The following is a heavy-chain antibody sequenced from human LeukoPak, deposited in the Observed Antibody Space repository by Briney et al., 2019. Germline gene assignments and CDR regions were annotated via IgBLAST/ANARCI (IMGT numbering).Heavy chain of an antibody. V-gene: IGHV4-39*07. J-gene: IGHJ5*02. Sequence: SETLSLTCTVSGGSISSSSYYWGWIRQPPGKGLEWIGSIYYSWSTYYNPSLKSRVTISVDTSKNHFSLKLSSVTAADTAVYYCAREGTIFGVVISTRAGENWFDPWGQGTLVTVSS. CDR2: IYYSWST. D-gene: IGHD3-3*01. CDR3: AREGTIFGVVISTRAGENWFDP. CDR1: GGSISSSSYY.